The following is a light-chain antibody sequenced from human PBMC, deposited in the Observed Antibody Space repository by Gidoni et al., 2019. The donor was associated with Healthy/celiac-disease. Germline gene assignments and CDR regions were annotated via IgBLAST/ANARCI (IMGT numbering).Light chain of an antibody. CDR1: QSVLYSSNNKNY. V-gene: IGKV4-1*01. J-gene: IGKJ1*01. CDR3: QQYYSTPWT. Sequence: DIVMTQSPDSLAVSLGERATINCKSSQSVLYSSNNKNYFAWYQQKPGQPPKLLIYWASTRESGVPDRFIGSWSGTDFTLPISSLQAEDVAVYYCQQYYSTPWTFGQGTKVEIK. CDR2: WAS.